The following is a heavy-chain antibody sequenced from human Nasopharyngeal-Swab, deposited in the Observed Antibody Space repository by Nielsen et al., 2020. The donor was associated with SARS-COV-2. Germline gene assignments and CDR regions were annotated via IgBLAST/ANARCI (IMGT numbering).Heavy chain of an antibody. CDR3: ATGGPITGTINWFDP. J-gene: IGHJ5*02. Sequence: WVRQAPGQGLEWMGGFDPEDGETIYAQKFQGRVTMTEDTSTDTAYMELGSLRSEDTAVYYCATGGPITGTINWFDPWGQGTLVTVSS. D-gene: IGHD1-7*01. V-gene: IGHV1-24*01. CDR2: FDPEDGET.